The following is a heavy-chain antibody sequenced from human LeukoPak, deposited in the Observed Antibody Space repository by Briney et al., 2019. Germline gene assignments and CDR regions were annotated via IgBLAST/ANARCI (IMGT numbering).Heavy chain of an antibody. CDR1: GFTFGDYV. CDR3: TRDPARYYYASSGYYYGAFDI. Sequence: GGSLRLSCTASGFTFGDYVMSWFRQAPGKGLEWVGFIRSKAYGGTTEYAASVKGRFTISRDDSKSIAYLQMNSLKTEDTAVYYCTRDPARYYYASSGYYYGAFDIWGQGTMVTVSS. J-gene: IGHJ3*02. CDR2: IRSKAYGGTT. V-gene: IGHV3-49*03. D-gene: IGHD3-22*01.